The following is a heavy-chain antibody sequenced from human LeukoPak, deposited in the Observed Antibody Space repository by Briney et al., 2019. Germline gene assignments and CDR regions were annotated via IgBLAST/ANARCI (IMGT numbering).Heavy chain of an antibody. V-gene: IGHV3-7*03. D-gene: IGHD3-22*01. J-gene: IGHJ4*02. CDR1: GFTFSSSW. CDR2: IKQDGTEE. Sequence: GGSLRLSCVASGFTFSSSWMSWVRRAPGKGLEWVANIKQDGTEEYYVDSVRGRFSISKDNAKNSLYLQMNSLRAEDTAVYYCARGEYYYDGGYWGQGTLVTVSS. CDR3: ARGEYYYDGGY.